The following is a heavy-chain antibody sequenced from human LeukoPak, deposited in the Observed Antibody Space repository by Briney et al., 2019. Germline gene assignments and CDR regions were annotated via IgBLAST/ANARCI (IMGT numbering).Heavy chain of an antibody. Sequence: PGGSLTLSCTASGFTFSEAWMTWVRQAPGKGLEWIGRTKGRIDGGTTDYTTSVKGRFSISRDDSKNTLYLQMNSLKTEDTALYYCATALDCGGYCGYCLDHWGQGTLVTVSS. D-gene: IGHD4-17*01. CDR3: ATALDCGGYCGYCLDH. V-gene: IGHV3-15*01. CDR1: GFTFSEAW. CDR2: TKGRIDGGTT. J-gene: IGHJ4*02.